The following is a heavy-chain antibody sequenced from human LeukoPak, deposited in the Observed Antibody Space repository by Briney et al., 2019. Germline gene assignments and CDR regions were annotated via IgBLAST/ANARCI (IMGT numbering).Heavy chain of an antibody. CDR2: IDYRGST. J-gene: IGHJ3*02. D-gene: IGHD5-18*01. CDR3: ARSRSGYSYDHAAFEI. CDR1: GDSISTYY. V-gene: IGHV4-59*01. Sequence: SETLSLTCTVSGDSISTYYWSWIRQPPGKGLEWLAYIDYRGSTTYNPSLRSRVTISVDTSRNQFSLKLYSVTAADTAVYYCARSRSGYSYDHAAFEIWGQGTMVTVSS.